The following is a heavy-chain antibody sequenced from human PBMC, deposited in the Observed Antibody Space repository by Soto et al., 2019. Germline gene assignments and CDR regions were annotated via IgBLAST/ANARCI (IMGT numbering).Heavy chain of an antibody. CDR2: ISYDGTIK. J-gene: IGHJ4*02. Sequence: GGSLRLSCVASGFSFSNYAMHWVRHTPGKGLEWVAVISYDGTIKYYADSVKGRFTISRDNSKDTLYLQMNSLRAEDTALYYCAKVQEFCGFNCYIVDSWGQGVLVTVSS. CDR1: GFSFSNYA. CDR3: AKVQEFCGFNCYIVDS. D-gene: IGHD2-21*02. V-gene: IGHV3-30-3*01.